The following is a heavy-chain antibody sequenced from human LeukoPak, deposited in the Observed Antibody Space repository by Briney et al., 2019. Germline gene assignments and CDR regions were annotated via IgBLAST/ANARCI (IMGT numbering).Heavy chain of an antibody. J-gene: IGHJ5*02. V-gene: IGHV4-59*11. D-gene: IGHD5-18*01. Sequence: SETLSLTCSVSGGSITTHYWSWIRQPPGKGLEWIGYIYYSGSTNYNPSLKSRVTISVDTSKNQFSLKLSSVTAADTAVYYCARMGYSYGYNWFDPWGQGTLVTVS. CDR3: ARMGYSYGYNWFDP. CDR1: GGSITTHY. CDR2: IYYSGST.